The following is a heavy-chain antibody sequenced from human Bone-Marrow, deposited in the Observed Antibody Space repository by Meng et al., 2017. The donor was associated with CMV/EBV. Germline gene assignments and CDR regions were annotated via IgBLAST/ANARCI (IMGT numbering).Heavy chain of an antibody. CDR1: GFTVTSNY. V-gene: IGHV3-53*01. CDR2: IYSGGST. CDR3: ARERGHAFDI. J-gene: IGHJ3*02. Sequence: GESLKISCAASGFTVTSNYMSWVRKAPGKGLEWVSVIYSGGSTYYADSVKGRFTISRDNSKNTLYLQMNSLRAEDTAVYYCARERGHAFDIWGQGTMVTVSS.